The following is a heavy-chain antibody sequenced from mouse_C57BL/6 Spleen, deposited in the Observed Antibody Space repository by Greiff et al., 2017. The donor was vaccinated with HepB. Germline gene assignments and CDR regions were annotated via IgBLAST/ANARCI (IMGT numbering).Heavy chain of an antibody. CDR2: ISSGSSTI. Sequence: EVHLVESGGGLVKPGGSLKLSCAASGFTFSDYGMHWVRQAPEKGLEWVAYISSGSSTIYYADTVKGRFTISRDNAKNTLFLQMTSLRSDDTAMYYCARTSSGSHYAMDYWGQGTSVTVSS. CDR1: GFTFSDYG. D-gene: IGHD3-2*02. V-gene: IGHV5-17*01. CDR3: ARTSSGSHYAMDY. J-gene: IGHJ4*01.